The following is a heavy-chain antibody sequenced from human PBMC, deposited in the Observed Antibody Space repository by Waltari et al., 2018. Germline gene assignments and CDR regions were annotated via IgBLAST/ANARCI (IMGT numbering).Heavy chain of an antibody. V-gene: IGHV3-23*01. J-gene: IGHJ5*01. CDR3: AKGLTGSGTYYDS. D-gene: IGHD1-26*01. CDR2: IGAGGANT. CDR1: GLSFSNYA. Sequence: EVQLLNFGGGLVQPGGSLRPSCAASGLSFSNYAMNWVRQAPGKGLQWVSGIGAGGANTYYADSVKGRFTISTDNSKNTVYLQMNSLRAEDTAVYYCAKGLTGSGTYYDSWGQGTLVTVSS.